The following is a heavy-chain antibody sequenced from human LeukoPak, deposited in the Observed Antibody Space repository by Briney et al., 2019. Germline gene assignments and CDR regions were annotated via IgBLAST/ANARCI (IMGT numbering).Heavy chain of an antibody. CDR2: ISNSGGST. Sequence: GGSLRLSCSASGFTFSGYAMLWVRQAPGKGLESVSAISNSGGSTYYADSVKGRFTISRDNSDNTLYLQMSSLRPEDTAVYYCARDKGLAVAGTYYYYGMDVWGQGTTVTVSS. CDR3: ARDKGLAVAGTYYYYGMDV. V-gene: IGHV3-64D*09. D-gene: IGHD6-19*01. J-gene: IGHJ6*02. CDR1: GFTFSGYA.